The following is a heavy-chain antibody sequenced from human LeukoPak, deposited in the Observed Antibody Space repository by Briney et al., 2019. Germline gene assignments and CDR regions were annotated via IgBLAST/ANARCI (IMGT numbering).Heavy chain of an antibody. V-gene: IGHV3-73*01. Sequence: GGSLRLSCAASGFTFSGSAMHWVRQASGKGLEWVGRIRSKANSYATAYAASVKGRFTISRDDSKNTTYLQMNSLKTEDTAVYYCTSRPLLSYYGSGRTRSDYWGQGTLVAVSS. CDR1: GFTFSGSA. CDR2: IRSKANSYAT. CDR3: TSRPLLSYYGSGRTRSDY. J-gene: IGHJ4*02. D-gene: IGHD3-10*01.